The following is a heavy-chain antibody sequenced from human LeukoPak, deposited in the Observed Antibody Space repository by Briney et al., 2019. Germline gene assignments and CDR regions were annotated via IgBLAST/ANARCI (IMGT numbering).Heavy chain of an antibody. V-gene: IGHV3-23*01. J-gene: IGHJ4*02. CDR2: ISGSGYST. D-gene: IGHD5-12*01. CDR1: GFTFSNAW. CDR3: AKDPQYSGYLDY. Sequence: GGSLRLSCTASGFTFSNAWMSWVRQAPGKGLEWVSGISGSGYSTYYADSVKGRFTISRDNSKNTLYLQMNSLRAEDTAVYYCAKDPQYSGYLDYWGQGTLVTVSS.